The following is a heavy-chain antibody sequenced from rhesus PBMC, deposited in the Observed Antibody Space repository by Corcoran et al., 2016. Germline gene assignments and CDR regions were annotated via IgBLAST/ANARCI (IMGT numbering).Heavy chain of an antibody. D-gene: IGHD5-42*01. CDR3: ARGTPPDY. J-gene: IGHJ4*01. Sequence: QVHLQESGPRLVNPSETLSLTCAVSDYPISSGPYWGRDRQPPGKGLEYIGYISGWSWDSYYQASLKSRATISKDTSKNQFSLNLRSMSAADTAVYYCARGTPPDYWGQGVLVTVSS. CDR1: DYPISSGPY. V-gene: IGHV4-99*01. CDR2: ISGWSWDS.